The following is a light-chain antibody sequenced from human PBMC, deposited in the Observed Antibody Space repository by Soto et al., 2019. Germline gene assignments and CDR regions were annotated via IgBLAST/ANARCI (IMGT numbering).Light chain of an antibody. J-gene: IGKJ1*01. CDR3: QQYNSFSET. CDR1: QSVSSN. CDR2: GAS. V-gene: IGKV3D-15*01. Sequence: ERVLTQSPATLSVSPGERATLSCRASQSVSSNLAWYQQKPGQAPRLLIYGASSRATGIPDRFSGSGSGTDFTLTISSLQPDDFATYYCQQYNSFSETFGQGTKVDI.